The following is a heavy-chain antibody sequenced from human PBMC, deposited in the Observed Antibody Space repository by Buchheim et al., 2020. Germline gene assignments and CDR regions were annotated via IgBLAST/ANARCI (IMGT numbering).Heavy chain of an antibody. CDR3: TKKLLSGSYPFDN. CDR1: GLTFSSSA. J-gene: IGHJ4*02. Sequence: EVQLLESGGGLVQPGGSLRLSCAASGLTFSSSAMNWVRQPPGKGLEWVSCIIGGGDYTYYADSVMGRFTTSRDNSERTLFPQMTSLRAEDTAVYYCTKKLLSGSYPFDNWGQGTL. V-gene: IGHV3-23*01. CDR2: IIGGGDYT. D-gene: IGHD3-22*01.